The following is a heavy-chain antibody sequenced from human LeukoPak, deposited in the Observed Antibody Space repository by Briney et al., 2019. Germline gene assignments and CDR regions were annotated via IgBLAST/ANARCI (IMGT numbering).Heavy chain of an antibody. CDR2: ISAYNGNT. Sequence: GASVKVSCKAPGYTFTSHGISWVRQAPGQGLEWMGWISAYNGNTNYAQKFQGRVTMTTHASTSTAYMELRSLRSDDTAVYYCATGITYYDSSGKAAFDIWGQGTMVTVSS. CDR3: ATGITYYDSSGKAAFDI. J-gene: IGHJ3*02. CDR1: GYTFTSHG. V-gene: IGHV1-18*01. D-gene: IGHD3-22*01.